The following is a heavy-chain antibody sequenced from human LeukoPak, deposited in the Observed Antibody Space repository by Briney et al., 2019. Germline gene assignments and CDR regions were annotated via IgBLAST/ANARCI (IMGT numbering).Heavy chain of an antibody. D-gene: IGHD3-10*01. CDR1: GGSISSSSYY. V-gene: IGHV4-39*07. Sequence: SETLSLTCTVSGGSISSSSYYWGWIRQPPGKGLEWIGSIYYSGSTYYNPSLKSRVTISVDTSKNQFSLKLSSVTAADTAVYYCAREGDYGSGSYYKGSYNWFDPWGQGTLVTVSS. CDR2: IYYSGST. J-gene: IGHJ5*02. CDR3: AREGDYGSGSYYKGSYNWFDP.